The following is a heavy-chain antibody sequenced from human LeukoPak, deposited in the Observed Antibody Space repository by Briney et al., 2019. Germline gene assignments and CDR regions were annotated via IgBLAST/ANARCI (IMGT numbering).Heavy chain of an antibody. D-gene: IGHD2-8*01. J-gene: IGHJ6*02. CDR3: ARQRHSRCTNGVCPLYYYYGMDV. V-gene: IGHV5-51*01. CDR1: GYSFTSYW. Sequence: GESLKISCKGSGYSFTSYWIGWVRQMPGEGLEWMGIIYPGDSDTRYSPSFQGQVTISADKSISTAYLQWSSLKASDTAMYYCARQRHSRCTNGVCPLYYYYGMDVWGQGTTVTVSS. CDR2: IYPGDSDT.